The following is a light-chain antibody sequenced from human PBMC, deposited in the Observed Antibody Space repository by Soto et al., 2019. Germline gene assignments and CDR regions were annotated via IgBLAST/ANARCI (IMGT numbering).Light chain of an antibody. CDR2: KAS. J-gene: IGKJ1*01. V-gene: IGKV1-5*03. Sequence: DIPMTQSPSTLSASVGDRVTITCRASQSISTWLAWYQQRAGKAPKLLIYKASNLESGVPSRFSGSGSGTDFTLTISSLQHDDFATYYCQQYNSYSWAFGQGTKVEIK. CDR1: QSISTW. CDR3: QQYNSYSWA.